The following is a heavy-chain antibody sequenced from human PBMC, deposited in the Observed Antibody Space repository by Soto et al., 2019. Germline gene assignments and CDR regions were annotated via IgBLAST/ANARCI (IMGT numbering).Heavy chain of an antibody. V-gene: IGHV3-30*03. J-gene: IGHJ4*02. CDR3: ARYSGKYKGPVAY. Sequence: QVQLVESGGGVVQPGRSLRLSCAASGFTFSHYGIQWVRQAPGKGLVWLAVFSYDGSNKHYADSVKGRLTVSRLNSMNPLFLQMTSRRAQDTAVNFCARYSGKYKGPVAYWGPATLVTASS. CDR2: FSYDGSNK. D-gene: IGHD1-26*01. CDR1: GFTFSHYG.